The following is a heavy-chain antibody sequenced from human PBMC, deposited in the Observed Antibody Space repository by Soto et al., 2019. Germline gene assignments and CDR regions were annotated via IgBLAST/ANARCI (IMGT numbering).Heavy chain of an antibody. V-gene: IGHV1-8*01. CDR1: GYSFSDYD. J-gene: IGHJ5*02. Sequence: QVQLVQSGAEVKKPGASVKVSCKASGYSFSDYDINWVRQATGQGPEWMGWMNPNSGNTGYAQKFQGRVTMNRKTSINTAYMELSSLGSEDTAVYYCARDNRYNWNDEGWFDPCVQGTLVTVSS. CDR2: MNPNSGNT. CDR3: ARDNRYNWNDEGWFDP. D-gene: IGHD1-20*01.